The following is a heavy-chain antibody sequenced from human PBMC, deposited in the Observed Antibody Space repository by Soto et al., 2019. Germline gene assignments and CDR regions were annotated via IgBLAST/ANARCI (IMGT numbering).Heavy chain of an antibody. CDR2: ISGSGGST. CDR3: AKVLVPRAYCSSTSCLVAFDI. J-gene: IGHJ3*02. Sequence: EVQLLESGGGLVQPGGSLRLSCAASGFTFSSYAMSWVRQAPGKGLEWVSAISGSGGSTYYADSVKGRFTISRDNSKNTLYLQMNSLRAEDTAVYYCAKVLVPRAYCSSTSCLVAFDIWGQGTIVTVSS. CDR1: GFTFSSYA. V-gene: IGHV3-23*01. D-gene: IGHD2-2*01.